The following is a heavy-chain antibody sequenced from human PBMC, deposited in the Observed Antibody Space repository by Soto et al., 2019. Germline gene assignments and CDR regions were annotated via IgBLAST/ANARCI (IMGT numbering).Heavy chain of an antibody. D-gene: IGHD5-18*01. Sequence: SGATLVNPTQTLTLACTFSGFSLSTSGVGVGWIRQPPGKALEWLGIIYWDDDKRYSPSLKSRVTINKDTYKNQLVLTMTNMDPVDTATYFCAHLPWKQLWPRAPIVYRGQGTTVTVSS. V-gene: IGHV2-5*02. CDR3: AHLPWKQLWPRAPIVY. CDR1: GFSLSTSGVG. CDR2: IYWDDDK. J-gene: IGHJ4*02.